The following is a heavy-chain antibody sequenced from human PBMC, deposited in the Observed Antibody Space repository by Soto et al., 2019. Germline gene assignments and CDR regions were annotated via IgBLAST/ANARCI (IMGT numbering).Heavy chain of an antibody. CDR3: ARGYSSSWYHWFDP. J-gene: IGHJ5*02. D-gene: IGHD6-13*01. CDR1: GFTFSSYW. V-gene: IGHV3-74*01. Sequence: GGSLRLSCAASGFTFSSYWMHWVRQTPEKGLVWVSHINTDGSTTTYADSVKGRFTISRDNAKNTLFLQMNSLRAEDTAVYYCARGYSSSWYHWFDPWGQGT. CDR2: INTDGSTT.